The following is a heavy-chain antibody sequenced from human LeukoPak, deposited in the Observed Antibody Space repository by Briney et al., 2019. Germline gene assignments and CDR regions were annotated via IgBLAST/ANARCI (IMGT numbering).Heavy chain of an antibody. J-gene: IGHJ4*02. CDR1: GFTLSSYW. V-gene: IGHV3-74*01. CDR3: ARGTNTIFGVVIF. Sequence: GGSLRLSCAASGFTLSSYWMHWVRQVPGKGLVWVSRIKSDGSDTRYADSVKGRFTISRDNAKNTLYLQMNSLRAEDTAVYYCARGTNTIFGVVIFWGQGTLVTVSS. D-gene: IGHD3-3*01. CDR2: IKSDGSDT.